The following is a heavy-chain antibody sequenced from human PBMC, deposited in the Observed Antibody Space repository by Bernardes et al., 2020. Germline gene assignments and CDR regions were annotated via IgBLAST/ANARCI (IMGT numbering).Heavy chain of an antibody. Sequence: GGSLRLSCAAFGFTFSSYAMSWFRKAPGKGLDWVSAISGIGGSTYYADSVKGRFTIPRDNSKNTLYLQMNSLRAEDTAVYYCAKLKEGAVTSLDWFDPWGKGTLVTVSS. CDR1: GFTFSSYA. CDR2: ISGIGGST. J-gene: IGHJ5*02. CDR3: AKLKEGAVTSLDWFDP. V-gene: IGHV3-23*01. D-gene: IGHD6-19*01.